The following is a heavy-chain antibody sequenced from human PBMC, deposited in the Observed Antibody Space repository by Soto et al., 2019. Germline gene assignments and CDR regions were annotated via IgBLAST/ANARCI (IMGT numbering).Heavy chain of an antibody. Sequence: ESGGGVVQPGRSLRLSCAVSGFTFSSYAMHWVRQAPGKGLEWVAVISYDGSNKYYADSVKGRFTISRDNSKNTLYLQMNSLRAEDTAVYYCARAGTERWLPFDYWGQGTLVTVSS. CDR3: ARAGTERWLPFDY. J-gene: IGHJ4*02. V-gene: IGHV3-30-3*01. CDR2: ISYDGSNK. D-gene: IGHD6-19*01. CDR1: GFTFSSYA.